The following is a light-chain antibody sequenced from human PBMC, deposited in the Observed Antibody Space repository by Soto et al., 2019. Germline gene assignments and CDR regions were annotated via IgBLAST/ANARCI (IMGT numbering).Light chain of an antibody. J-gene: IGKJ3*01. Sequence: DIQMTQIPSSLSASVGDRVTVTCRTSQTSATFINWYQQKPGKAPKLLIYAASTLQSGVPSRFSGSGSGTDFTLTISCLQSEDFATYYCQQYYSYPPAFGPGTKVDIK. V-gene: IGKV1-39*01. CDR3: QQYYSYPPA. CDR1: QTSATF. CDR2: AAS.